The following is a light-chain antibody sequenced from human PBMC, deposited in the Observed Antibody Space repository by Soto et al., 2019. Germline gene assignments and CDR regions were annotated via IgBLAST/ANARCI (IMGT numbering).Light chain of an antibody. CDR3: QTWGTGGV. CDR2: LNSDGSH. CDR1: SGHSSYP. V-gene: IGLV4-69*01. Sequence: QLVLTQSPSASASLGASVKLTCTLSSGHSSYPIAWHQQQPEKGPRYLMRLNSDGSHSKGDGIPDRFSGSSSGAERYLTISSLQSEDEADYYCQTWGTGGVFGGGTKLTVL. J-gene: IGLJ2*01.